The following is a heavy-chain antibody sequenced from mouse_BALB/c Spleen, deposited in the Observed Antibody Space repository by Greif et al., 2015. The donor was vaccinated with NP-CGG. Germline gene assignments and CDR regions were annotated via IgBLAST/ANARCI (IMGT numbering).Heavy chain of an antibody. CDR1: GFNIKDTY. J-gene: IGHJ4*01. CDR2: IDPVNGNT. Sequence: VQLQQSGAELVKPGASVKLSCTASGFNIKDTYMHWVKQRPERGLEWIGRIDPVNGNTKYDPKFQGRATITADTSSNTAYLQLSSLTSEDTAVYYCARYAAMDYWGQGTSVTVSS. V-gene: IGHV14-3*02. CDR3: ARYAAMDY.